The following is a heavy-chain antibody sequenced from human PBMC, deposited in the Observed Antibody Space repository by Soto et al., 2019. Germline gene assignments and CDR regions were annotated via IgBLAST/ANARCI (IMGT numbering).Heavy chain of an antibody. CDR2: ISSGGNQT. CDR1: GFTFRSYA. D-gene: IGHD3-16*01. CDR3: ASEIYYVDNGRSKTLGALDL. V-gene: IGHV3-30*03. J-gene: IGHJ3*01. Sequence: GGSLRLSCAASGFTFRSYAMAWLRQAPGKGLEWVAVISSGGNQTYFGDSVRGRFTISGENAKNTMYLQLNSLRPEDTAVFFCASEIYYVDNGRSKTLGALDLWGQGTMVTVSS.